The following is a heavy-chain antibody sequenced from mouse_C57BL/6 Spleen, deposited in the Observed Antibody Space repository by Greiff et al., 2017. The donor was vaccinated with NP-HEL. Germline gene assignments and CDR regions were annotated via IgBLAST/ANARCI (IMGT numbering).Heavy chain of an antibody. CDR1: GYAFSSSW. CDR2: IYPGDGDT. J-gene: IGHJ1*03. CDR3: ARGRTGDFDV. V-gene: IGHV1-82*01. Sequence: VKVVESGPELVKPGASVKISCKASGYAFSSSWMNWVKQRPGKGLEWIGRIYPGDGDTNYNGKFKGKATLTADKSSSTAYMQLSSLTSEDSAVYFCARGRTGDFDVWGTGTTVTVSS. D-gene: IGHD4-1*01.